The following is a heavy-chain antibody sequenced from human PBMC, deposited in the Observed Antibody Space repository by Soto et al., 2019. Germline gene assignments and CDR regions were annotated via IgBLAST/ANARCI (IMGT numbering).Heavy chain of an antibody. CDR1: GGSISSGGYY. CDR3: AREPVNYDILTGYSIY. CDR2: IYYSGST. J-gene: IGHJ4*02. V-gene: IGHV4-31*03. Sequence: SETLSLTCTVSGGSISSGGYYWSWIRQHPGKGLEWIGYIYYSGSTYYNPSLKSRVTISVDTSKNQFSLKLSSVTAADTAVYYCAREPVNYDILTGYSIYWGQGTLVTVAS. D-gene: IGHD3-9*01.